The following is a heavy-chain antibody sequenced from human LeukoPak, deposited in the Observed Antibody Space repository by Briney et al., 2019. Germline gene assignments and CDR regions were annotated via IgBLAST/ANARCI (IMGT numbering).Heavy chain of an antibody. D-gene: IGHD1-14*01. CDR2: ISATGYTT. CDR1: GFTFSSYA. Sequence: GSLRLSCAASGFTFSSYAMSWVRQAPGKGLEWVSAISATGYTTYYADSVKGRFTISTDNSKSTVYLQMNSLRAEDTAVYYCARGGGHHHFDYWGQGTLVTVSS. CDR3: ARGGGHHHFDY. J-gene: IGHJ4*02. V-gene: IGHV3-23*01.